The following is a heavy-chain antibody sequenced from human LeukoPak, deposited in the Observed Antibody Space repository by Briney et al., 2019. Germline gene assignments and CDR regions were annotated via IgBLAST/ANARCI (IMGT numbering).Heavy chain of an antibody. CDR1: GGTFSSYS. CDR3: ARIGSSSLPT. CDR2: IIPIFGTA. Sequence: SVKVSCKASGGTFSSYSISWVRQAPGQGLEWMGGIIPIFGTANYAQKFQGRVTITADESTSTANMELSSLRSEDTAMYYCARIGSSSLPTWGQGTLVTVSS. J-gene: IGHJ4*02. V-gene: IGHV1-69*13. D-gene: IGHD6-13*01.